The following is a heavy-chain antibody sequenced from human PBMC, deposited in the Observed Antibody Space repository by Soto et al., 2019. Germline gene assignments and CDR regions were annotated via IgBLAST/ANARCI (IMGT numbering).Heavy chain of an antibody. CDR3: ARDQGAYYDSSGYLFDY. Sequence: SETLSLTCAVSGGSISSGGYSWSWIRQPPGKGLEWIGYIYHSGSTYYNPSLKSRVTISVDRSKNQFSLKLSTVTAADTAVYYCARDQGAYYDSSGYLFDYWGQGTLVTVSS. CDR2: IYHSGST. J-gene: IGHJ4*02. D-gene: IGHD3-22*01. CDR1: GGSISSGGYS. V-gene: IGHV4-30-2*01.